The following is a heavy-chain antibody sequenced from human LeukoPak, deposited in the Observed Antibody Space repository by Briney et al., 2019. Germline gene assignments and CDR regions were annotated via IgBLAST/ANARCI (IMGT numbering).Heavy chain of an antibody. V-gene: IGHV4-34*01. CDR1: GGSFSGYY. CDR3: ARARSIYYDSSGYTI. J-gene: IGHJ4*02. Sequence: SETLSLTCAVYGGSFSGYYRSWIRQPPGKGLEWIGEINHSGSTNYNPSLKSRVTISVDTSKNQFSLKLSSVTAADTAVYYCARARSIYYDSSGYTIWGQGTLVTVSS. D-gene: IGHD3-22*01. CDR2: INHSGST.